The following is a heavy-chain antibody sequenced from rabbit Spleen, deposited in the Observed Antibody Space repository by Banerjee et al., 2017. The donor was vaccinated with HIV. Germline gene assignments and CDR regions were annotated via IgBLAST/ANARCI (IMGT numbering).Heavy chain of an antibody. CDR3: ARDPYGVNSGYIDVYFNL. V-gene: IGHV1S45*01. CDR2: IYAGSTGTI. D-gene: IGHD1-1*01. Sequence: QQQLEESGGGLVKPGGTLTLTCKASGTDFSNYYYICWVRQAPGKGLEWIGTIYAGSTGTIDYASWAKGRFTISKTSSTTVTLQMTSLTVADTATYFCARDPYGVNSGYIDVYFNLWGQGTLVTVS. CDR1: GTDFSNYYY. J-gene: IGHJ4*01.